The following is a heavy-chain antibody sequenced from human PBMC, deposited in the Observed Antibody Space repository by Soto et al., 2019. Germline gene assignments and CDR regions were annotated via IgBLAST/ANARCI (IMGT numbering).Heavy chain of an antibody. V-gene: IGHV4-59*08. Sequence: PSETLSLTCTVSGGSISSYYWSWIRQPPGKGLEWIGYIYYSGSTNYNPSLKSRVTISVDTSKNQFSLKLSSVTAADTAVYYCARHVGAAQNDYWGQGTLVTVSS. D-gene: IGHD6-13*01. CDR1: GGSISSYY. J-gene: IGHJ4*02. CDR3: ARHVGAAQNDY. CDR2: IYYSGST.